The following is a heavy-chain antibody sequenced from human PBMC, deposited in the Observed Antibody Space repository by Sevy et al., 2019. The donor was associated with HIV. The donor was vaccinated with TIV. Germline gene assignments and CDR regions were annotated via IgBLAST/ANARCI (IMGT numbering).Heavy chain of an antibody. V-gene: IGHV3-7*03. CDR1: GFTFSNYW. D-gene: IGHD4-17*01. Sequence: GGSLRLSCAVSGFTFSNYWMSWVRQAPGKGLEWVANIKEDGSEKYYVDSVKGRFTISRDNAKNSLYLQMNSLRAEDTAVYYFLRGNGGYVDYWGQGTLVTVSS. CDR3: LRGNGGYVDY. J-gene: IGHJ4*02. CDR2: IKEDGSEK.